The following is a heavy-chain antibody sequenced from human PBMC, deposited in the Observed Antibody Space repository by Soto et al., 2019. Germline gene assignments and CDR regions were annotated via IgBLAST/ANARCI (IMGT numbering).Heavy chain of an antibody. J-gene: IGHJ4*02. CDR3: ARALTEFDY. Sequence: QVRLVQSGAEVRKPGASVKLFCKASGYTFTTYYIHWVRQAPGQGLEWMGIINPNGGATSYAQNFQGRVTMTGDTSTNTVYMEMSSLRSDDTAMYYCARALTEFDYWGPGTLVTVSS. D-gene: IGHD7-27*01. CDR1: GYTFTTYY. V-gene: IGHV1-46*01. CDR2: INPNGGAT.